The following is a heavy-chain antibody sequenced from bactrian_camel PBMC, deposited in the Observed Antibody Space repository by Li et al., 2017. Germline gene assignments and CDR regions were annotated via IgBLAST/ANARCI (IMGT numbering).Heavy chain of an antibody. CDR1: GFTFKNFP. V-gene: IGHV3S2*01. CDR3: AAKNTITCTLGARAPFWDD. Sequence: VQLVESGGGSAQPGGSLRLTCVASGFTFKNFPMTWVRQRPGQGLEWVSSIMQDSPRAEYADSVKGRFTISKDNVKNTLYLQMNSLKPEDTAMYYCAAKNTITCTLGARAPFWDDWGQGTQVTVS. D-gene: IGHD1*01. CDR2: IMQDSPRA. J-gene: IGHJ4*01.